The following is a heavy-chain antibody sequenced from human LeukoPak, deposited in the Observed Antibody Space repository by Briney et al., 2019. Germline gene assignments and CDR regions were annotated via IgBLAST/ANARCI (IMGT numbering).Heavy chain of an antibody. V-gene: IGHV7-4-1*02. J-gene: IGHJ6*03. CDR3: ARDGAGNYYYMDV. CDR2: INTNTGNP. D-gene: IGHD6-19*01. Sequence: ASVKASCKASGYTFTGYYMHWVRQAPGQGLEWMGWINTNTGNPTYAQGFTGRFVFSLDTSVSTAYLQISSLKAEDTAVYYCARDGAGNYYYMDVWGKGTTVTVSS. CDR1: GYTFTGYY.